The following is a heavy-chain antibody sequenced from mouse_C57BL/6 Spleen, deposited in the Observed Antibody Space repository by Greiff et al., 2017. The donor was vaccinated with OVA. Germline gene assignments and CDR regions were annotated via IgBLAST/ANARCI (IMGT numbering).Heavy chain of an antibody. J-gene: IGHJ4*01. V-gene: IGHV1-50*01. CDR2: IDPSDSYT. CDR1: GYTFTSYW. Sequence: VQLQQPGAELVKPGASVKLSCKASGYTFTSYWMQWVKQRPGQGLEWIGEIDPSDSYTNYNQKFKGKATLTVDTSSSTAYMQLSSLTSEDSAVYYCARRGDYEGMDYGGQGTSVTVSS. D-gene: IGHD2-4*01. CDR3: ARRGDYEGMDY.